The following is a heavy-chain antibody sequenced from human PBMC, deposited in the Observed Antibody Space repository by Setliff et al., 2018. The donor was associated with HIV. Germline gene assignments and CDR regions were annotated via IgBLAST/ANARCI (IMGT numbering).Heavy chain of an antibody. CDR2: INPSAVT. D-gene: IGHD3-16*01. CDR1: GYPFSNYY. J-gene: IGHJ4*02. V-gene: IGHV1-46*01. CDR3: VGGGGSSAYPPFEY. Sequence: ASVKVSCKASGYPFSNYYIHWVRQAPGQGLEWMGIINPSAVTSYGQRFQGRLTVTRDTSTSTVYMYLRNLRSEDTAVYFCVGGGGSSAYPPFEYWGQGTLVTVSS.